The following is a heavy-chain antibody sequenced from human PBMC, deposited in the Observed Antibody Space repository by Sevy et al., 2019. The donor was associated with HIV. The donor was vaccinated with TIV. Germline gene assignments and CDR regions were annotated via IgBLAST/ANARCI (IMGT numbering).Heavy chain of an antibody. CDR1: GYTLTKLS. V-gene: IGHV1-24*01. D-gene: IGHD3-22*01. CDR3: ATTKDYYESSGDPFDY. CDR2: FDPEDGKR. Sequence: ASVKVSCKVSGYTLTKLSMHWVRQVRGKGLEWMGSFDPEDGKRIYAQKFQGRFTMTEDTSTGTGYLDLNSLRSEDSAVYFCATTKDYYESSGDPFDYWGQGTLVTVSS. J-gene: IGHJ4*02.